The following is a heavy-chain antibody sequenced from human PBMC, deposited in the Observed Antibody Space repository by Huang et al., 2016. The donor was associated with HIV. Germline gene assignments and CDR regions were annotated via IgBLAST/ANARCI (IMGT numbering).Heavy chain of an antibody. CDR1: GGSLRSDNYY. D-gene: IGHD3-10*01. Sequence: QLQLQESGPGLVKPSETLSLTCTVSGGSLRSDNYYWGWIRQPPGKGLGWIWSIYYSGSTYYNPSLKRRVTITVETSKNHFSLRMRSVTAADTAVYYCARLPGSITMIRGVITDPYWGQGTLVTVSS. V-gene: IGHV4-39*02. J-gene: IGHJ4*02. CDR3: ARLPGSITMIRGVITDPY. CDR2: IYYSGST.